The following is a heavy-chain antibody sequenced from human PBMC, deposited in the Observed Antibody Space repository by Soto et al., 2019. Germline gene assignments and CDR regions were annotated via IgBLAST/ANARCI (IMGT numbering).Heavy chain of an antibody. V-gene: IGHV3-23*01. D-gene: IGHD6-13*01. CDR3: AKDTPQEQQLAGEGDYYYGMDV. CDR1: GFTFSSFS. Sequence: GGSLRLSWAVSGFTFSSFSMSWVRQAQEKGLEWVSAISGSGGSTYYADSVKGRLTISRDNSKNTMYLQMNSLRAEDTAVYYCAKDTPQEQQLAGEGDYYYGMDVWGQGTTVTVSS. J-gene: IGHJ6*02. CDR2: ISGSGGST.